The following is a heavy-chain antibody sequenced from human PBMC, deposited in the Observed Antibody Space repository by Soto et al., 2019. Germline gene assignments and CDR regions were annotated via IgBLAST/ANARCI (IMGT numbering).Heavy chain of an antibody. Sequence: EVQLVESGGGLVQPGGSLRLSCATSGFTVSSNYMSWVRQAPGKGLEWVSVIYSGGSTYYPDSVKGRFTISRDNSKNTLYLQMNSLRAEDTAVYYCASAISMVRGGYYYMDVWGTGTTVTVSS. D-gene: IGHD3-10*01. CDR3: ASAISMVRGGYYYMDV. J-gene: IGHJ6*03. CDR1: GFTVSSNY. CDR2: IYSGGST. V-gene: IGHV3-66*01.